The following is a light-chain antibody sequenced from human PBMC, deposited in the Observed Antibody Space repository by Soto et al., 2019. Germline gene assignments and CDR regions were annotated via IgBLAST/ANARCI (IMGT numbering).Light chain of an antibody. Sequence: EIVMTQSPATLSVSPGERATLSCRASQSLNNNLAWYQQKPGQAPRLLIYGASTRATGIPARFSGSGSGTEFTPTISSLQSEEFAVYYCQQYNKWPPYTFGQGTKLEIK. CDR2: GAS. CDR3: QQYNKWPPYT. J-gene: IGKJ2*01. CDR1: QSLNNN. V-gene: IGKV3-15*01.